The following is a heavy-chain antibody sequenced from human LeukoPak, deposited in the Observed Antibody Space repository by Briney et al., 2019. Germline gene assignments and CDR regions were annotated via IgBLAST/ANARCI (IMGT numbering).Heavy chain of an antibody. Sequence: SETLSLTCTVSGGSISSYYWSWIRQPPGKGLEWIGYIYYSGSTNYNPSLKSRVTISVDTSKNQFSLKLSSVTAADTAVYYCARDITGSWFFDYWGQGTLVTVSS. CDR1: GGSISSYY. CDR3: ARDITGSWFFDY. V-gene: IGHV4-59*01. J-gene: IGHJ4*02. CDR2: IYYSGST. D-gene: IGHD6-13*01.